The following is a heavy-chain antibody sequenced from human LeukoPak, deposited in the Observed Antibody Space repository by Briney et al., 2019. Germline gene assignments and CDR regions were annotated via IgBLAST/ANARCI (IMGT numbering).Heavy chain of an antibody. Sequence: ASVKVSCKASGYTFTGYYMHWVRQAPGQGLEWMGWINPNSGGTNYAQKFQGRVTMTGDTSISTAYMELSRLRSDDTAVYYCASIGLPQGGHNYYYYYGMDVWGQGTTVTVSS. CDR1: GYTFTGYY. D-gene: IGHD3-16*01. J-gene: IGHJ6*02. V-gene: IGHV1-2*02. CDR2: INPNSGGT. CDR3: ASIGLPQGGHNYYYYYGMDV.